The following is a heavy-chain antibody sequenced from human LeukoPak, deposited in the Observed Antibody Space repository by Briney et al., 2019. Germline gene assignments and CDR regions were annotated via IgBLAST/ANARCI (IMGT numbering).Heavy chain of an antibody. J-gene: IGHJ1*01. V-gene: IGHV4-59*01. CDR2: IYYSGST. CDR1: GGSISSYY. Sequence: SETLSLTCTVSGGSISSYYWSWIRQPPGKGLEWIGYIYYSGSTNYNPSLKSRVTISVDTSKNQFSLELSSVTAADTAVYYCASAVSTEYFQHWGQGTLVTVSS. CDR3: ASAVSTEYFQH.